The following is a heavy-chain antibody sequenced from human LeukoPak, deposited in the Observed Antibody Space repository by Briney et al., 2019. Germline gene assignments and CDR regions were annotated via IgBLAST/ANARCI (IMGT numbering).Heavy chain of an antibody. J-gene: IGHJ6*03. Sequence: SVKVSCKASGGTFSSYTISWARQAPGQGLEWMGRIIPILGIANYAQKFQGRVTITADKSTSTAYMELSSLRSEDTAVYYCARDRGGSSVYYYYYMDVWGKGTTVTVSS. CDR3: ARDRGGSSVYYYYYMDV. CDR1: GGTFSSYT. V-gene: IGHV1-69*04. D-gene: IGHD6-6*01. CDR2: IIPILGIA.